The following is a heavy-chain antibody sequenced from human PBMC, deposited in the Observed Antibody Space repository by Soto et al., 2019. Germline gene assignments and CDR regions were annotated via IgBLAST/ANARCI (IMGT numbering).Heavy chain of an antibody. V-gene: IGHV4-31*03. D-gene: IGHD1-26*01. CDR2: IYYSGST. CDR1: GGSISSGGYY. J-gene: IGHJ3*02. Sequence: SETLSLTCTVSGGSISSGGYYWSWIRQHPGKGLEWIGYIYYSGSTYYNPSLKSRVTISVDTSKYQFSLKLSSVTAADTAVYYCARDSGIVGASVKDAFDIWGQGTMVTVSS. CDR3: ARDSGIVGASVKDAFDI.